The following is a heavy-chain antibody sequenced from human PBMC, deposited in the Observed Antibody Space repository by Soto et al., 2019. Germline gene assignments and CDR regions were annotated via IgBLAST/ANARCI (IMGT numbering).Heavy chain of an antibody. CDR3: VRKSSGAFDI. Sequence: QTLSLTCAISGDSISSNSVAWNWIRQSPSRGLEWLGRTYYRSKWGTDYAVSVKSRITINPDTSKNQFSLQLNSVTPEDTAVYYCVRKSSGAFDIWGQGTMVTVSS. V-gene: IGHV6-1*01. D-gene: IGHD6-19*01. CDR1: GDSISSNSVA. CDR2: TYYRSKWGT. J-gene: IGHJ3*02.